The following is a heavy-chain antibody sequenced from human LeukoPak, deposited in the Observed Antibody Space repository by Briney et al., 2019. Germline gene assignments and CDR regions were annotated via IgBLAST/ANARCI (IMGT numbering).Heavy chain of an antibody. CDR2: ISGSSSTI. Sequence: PGGSLRLSCAASGFTFSDYSMNWVRQAPGKGLEWVAYISGSSSTIYYADSVKGRYTISRDNAKNSVYLQMNSLRDEDTAVYYCARSFDFWGQGTLVTV. CDR1: GFTFSDYS. J-gene: IGHJ4*02. V-gene: IGHV3-48*02. CDR3: ARSFDF.